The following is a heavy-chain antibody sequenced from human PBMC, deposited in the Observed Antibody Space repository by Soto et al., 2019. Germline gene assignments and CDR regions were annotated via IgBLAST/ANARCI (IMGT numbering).Heavy chain of an antibody. CDR2: ISGGSGTI. CDR3: ATAYCSGGSCYSTDAFNI. CDR1: GSTVRFTFSSYS. D-gene: IGHD2-15*01. V-gene: IGHV3-48*01. J-gene: IGHJ3*02. Sequence: GGSLRLSCAASGSTVRFTFSSYSMNWVRQAPGKGLEWVSYISGGSGTIYYADSVKGRFTISRDNAKNSLYLQMNIMRAEDTAVYYCATAYCSGGSCYSTDAFNIWGQGTMVTVSS.